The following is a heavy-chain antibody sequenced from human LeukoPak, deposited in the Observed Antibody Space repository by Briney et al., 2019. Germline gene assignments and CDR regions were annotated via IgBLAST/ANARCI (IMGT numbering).Heavy chain of an antibody. J-gene: IGHJ4*02. CDR3: ARGFMSYGDF. CDR1: GFTFNSYW. Sequence: QPGGSLRLSCAASGFTFNSYWMHWVRQAPGKGLVWVSRVDTDGSSTIYADPVKGRFTISRDNTKNTLYLQMNSLRAEDTAVYYCARGFMSYGDFWGQGTLVTVSS. CDR2: VDTDGSST. D-gene: IGHD1-26*01. V-gene: IGHV3-74*01.